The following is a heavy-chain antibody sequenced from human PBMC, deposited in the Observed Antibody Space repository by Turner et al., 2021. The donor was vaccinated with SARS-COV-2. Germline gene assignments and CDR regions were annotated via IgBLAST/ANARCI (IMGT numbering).Heavy chain of an antibody. D-gene: IGHD6-19*01. J-gene: IGHJ4*02. Sequence: QVQLVQSGDTLKKPGASVKVSCTASEYTYTGYYILWVRQAPGQGLEGMGGINPNSGGTNYAQRFQGSVTMTRDTSISTAYMELSRLRSDETAVYYCARGETIAVAGTQYFDYWGQGTLVTVSS. CDR1: EYTYTGYY. CDR2: INPNSGGT. CDR3: ARGETIAVAGTQYFDY. V-gene: IGHV1-2*02.